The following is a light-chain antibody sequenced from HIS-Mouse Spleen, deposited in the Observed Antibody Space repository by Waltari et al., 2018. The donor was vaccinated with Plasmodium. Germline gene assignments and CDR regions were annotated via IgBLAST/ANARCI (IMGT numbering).Light chain of an antibody. Sequence: DIQITDSPSSLSASGGERDTNTCQATQDISNYLNWYQQKPGKAPKLLIYDASNLETGVPSRFSGSGSGTDFTFTISSLQAEDIATYYCQQYDNLPLTFGGGTKVEIK. J-gene: IGKJ4*02. V-gene: IGKV1-33*01. CDR3: QQYDNLPLT. CDR2: DAS. CDR1: QDISNY.